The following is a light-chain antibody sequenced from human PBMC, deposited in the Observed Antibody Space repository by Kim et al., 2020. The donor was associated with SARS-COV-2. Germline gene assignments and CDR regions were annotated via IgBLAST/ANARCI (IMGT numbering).Light chain of an antibody. V-gene: IGLV2-14*03. CDR3: NSYTSESTWV. CDR2: DVN. J-gene: IGLJ3*02. CDR1: SSDVGGFNY. Sequence: GQSITISCTGTSSDVGGFNYVSWYQHHPGSAPKLMIYDVNKRPSGISNRFSGSKSGNTASLTISGLLAEDEADYYCNSYTSESTWVFGGGTQLTVL.